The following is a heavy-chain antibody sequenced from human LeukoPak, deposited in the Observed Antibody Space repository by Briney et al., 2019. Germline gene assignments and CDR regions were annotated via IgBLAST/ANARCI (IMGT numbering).Heavy chain of an antibody. CDR3: AKDKWQLISGADS. V-gene: IGHV3-21*01. D-gene: IGHD1-26*01. J-gene: IGHJ4*02. CDR1: GFSFSSYS. CDR2: ISVNGHYI. Sequence: PGGSLRLSCAASGFSFSSYSMNWVRQAPGKGLEWVSSISVNGHYIYYADSVKGRFTISRDNAKDSLYLQMNSLRAEDTAVYYCAKDKWQLISGADSWGQGTLVTVSS.